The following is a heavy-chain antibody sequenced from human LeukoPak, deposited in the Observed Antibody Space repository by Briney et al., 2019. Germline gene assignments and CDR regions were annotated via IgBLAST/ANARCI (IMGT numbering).Heavy chain of an antibody. D-gene: IGHD3-10*01. Sequence: GESLKISCKVSGYTFTTYWIGWVRQMPGKGLEWMGIIYPADSDTRYSPSFQGQVTISVDKSISTAYLQRSSLKASDTAMYYCARSIRSVTMVRGVITDGMDVWGQGTTVTVSS. V-gene: IGHV5-51*01. CDR2: IYPADSDT. CDR1: GYTFTTYW. J-gene: IGHJ6*02. CDR3: ARSIRSVTMVRGVITDGMDV.